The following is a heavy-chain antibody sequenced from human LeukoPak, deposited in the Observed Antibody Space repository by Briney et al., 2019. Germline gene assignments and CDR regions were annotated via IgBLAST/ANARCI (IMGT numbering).Heavy chain of an antibody. Sequence: GGSLRLSCAASGFTFDDYGMSWVRQAPGKGLEWVSGINWNGGSTGYADSVKGRFTISRDNAKNALYLQMNSLRAEDTAVYYCARGGRDFWSGYSTDAFDIWGQGTMVTVPS. CDR1: GFTFDDYG. CDR2: INWNGGST. CDR3: ARGGRDFWSGYSTDAFDI. D-gene: IGHD3-3*01. J-gene: IGHJ3*02. V-gene: IGHV3-20*04.